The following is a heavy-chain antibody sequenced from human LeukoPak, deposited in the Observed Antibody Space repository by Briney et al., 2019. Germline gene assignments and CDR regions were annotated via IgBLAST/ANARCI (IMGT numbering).Heavy chain of an antibody. Sequence: GGSLRLYCAASGFTFSSYSMNWVRQAPGKGLEWVSSISSSSSYIYYADSVKGRFTISRDNAKNSLYLQMNSLRAEDTAVYYCARDQRCSGGSCYNWFDPWGQGTLVTVSS. CDR1: GFTFSSYS. CDR3: ARDQRCSGGSCYNWFDP. V-gene: IGHV3-21*01. J-gene: IGHJ5*02. D-gene: IGHD2-15*01. CDR2: ISSSSSYI.